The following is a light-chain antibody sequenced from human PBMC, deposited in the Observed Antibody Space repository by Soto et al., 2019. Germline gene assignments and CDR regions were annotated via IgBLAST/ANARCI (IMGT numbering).Light chain of an antibody. CDR3: QQYVSSPRT. V-gene: IGKV3-20*01. Sequence: EIVLTQSPGTLSLSPGERATLSCRASQSVGSSYLAWYQQRPGQAPRLPIYGASSRATGIPDRFSGSGSGTNFTRTISILEPEDFAVYYGQQYVSSPRTFGQGTKVEIK. CDR2: GAS. J-gene: IGKJ1*01. CDR1: QSVGSSY.